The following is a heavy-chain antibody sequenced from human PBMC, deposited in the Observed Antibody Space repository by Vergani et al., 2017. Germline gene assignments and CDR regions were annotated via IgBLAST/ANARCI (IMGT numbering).Heavy chain of an antibody. CDR3: ARDRWLLLREGYYYYYGMDV. D-gene: IGHD2-15*01. J-gene: IGHJ6*02. Sequence: QVQLVESGGGLVKPGGSLRLSCAASGFTFSDYYMSWIRQAPGKGLEWVSYISSSGSTIYYADSVKGRFTISRDNAKNSLYLQMNSLRAEDTAEYYCARDRWLLLREGYYYYYGMDVWGQGTTVTVSS. CDR2: ISSSGSTI. V-gene: IGHV3-11*01. CDR1: GFTFSDYY.